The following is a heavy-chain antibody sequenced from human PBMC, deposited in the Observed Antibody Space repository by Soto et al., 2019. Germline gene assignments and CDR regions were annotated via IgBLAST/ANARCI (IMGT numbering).Heavy chain of an antibody. V-gene: IGHV3-53*02. CDR1: GFTVSSNY. J-gene: IGHJ4*02. Sequence: EVQLVETGGGLIQPGGSLRLSCAASGFTVSSNYMSWVRQAPGKGLEWASVIYSGGSTYYADSVKGRFTISRDNSKNTLYLQMNSLRAEDTAVYYCARDMATKRGYFDYWGQGTLVTVSS. D-gene: IGHD5-12*01. CDR3: ARDMATKRGYFDY. CDR2: IYSGGST.